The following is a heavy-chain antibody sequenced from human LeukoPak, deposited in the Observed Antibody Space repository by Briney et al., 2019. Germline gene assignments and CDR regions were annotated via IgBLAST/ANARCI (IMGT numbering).Heavy chain of an antibody. CDR1: GVTISSGGFY. D-gene: IGHD2-2*01. Sequence: PSETLSLTCTVSGVTISSGGFYWSWHRQRPGKGLVWISHIYYSGSTYYNPSLKSRVIISVATSKNKFSLKLSSVTAADTAVYFCARSSKDIVGVPAAPTHAFDNWGQGTMVTVSS. CDR2: IYYSGST. J-gene: IGHJ3*02. V-gene: IGHV4-31*02. CDR3: ARSSKDIVGVPAAPTHAFDN.